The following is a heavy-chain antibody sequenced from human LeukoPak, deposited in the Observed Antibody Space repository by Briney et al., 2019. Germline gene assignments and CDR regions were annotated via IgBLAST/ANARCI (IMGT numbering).Heavy chain of an antibody. D-gene: IGHD2-21*01. Sequence: SGGSLRLSCAASGFTFSSYAMSWVRQAPGKGLEWVSAISGSGGSTYYADSVKGRFTISRDNSKDTLYLQMNSLRAEDTAVYYCAKDRDAPLLIDAFDIWGQGTMVTVSS. CDR1: GFTFSSYA. J-gene: IGHJ3*02. CDR3: AKDRDAPLLIDAFDI. CDR2: ISGSGGST. V-gene: IGHV3-23*01.